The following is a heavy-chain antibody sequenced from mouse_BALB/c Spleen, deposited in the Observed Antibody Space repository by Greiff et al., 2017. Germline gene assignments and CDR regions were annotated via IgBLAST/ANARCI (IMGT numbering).Heavy chain of an antibody. J-gene: IGHJ3*01. CDR1: GFTFSSFG. V-gene: IGHV5-17*02. CDR2: ISSGSSTI. CDR3: ARERHYYGYWFAY. Sequence: EVKLEESGGGLVQPGGSRKLSCAASGFTFSSFGMHWVRQAPEKGLEWVAYISSGSSTIYYADTVKGRFTISRDNPKNTLFLQMTSLRSEDTAMYYCARERHYYGYWFAYWGQGTLVTVSA. D-gene: IGHD1-2*01.